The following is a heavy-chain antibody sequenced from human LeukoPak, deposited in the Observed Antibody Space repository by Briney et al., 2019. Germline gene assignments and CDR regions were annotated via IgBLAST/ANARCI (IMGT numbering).Heavy chain of an antibody. CDR2: IYHSGST. J-gene: IGHJ6*03. CDR3: ARRAVVPRYYYYYYYMDV. CDR1: GGSISSGGYS. Sequence: PSETLSLTCAVSGGSISSGGYSWSWIRQPPGKGLEWIGYIYHSGSTYYNPPLKSRVTISVDRSKNQFSLKLSSVTAADTAAYYCARRAVVPRYYYYYYYMDVWGKGTTVTVSS. D-gene: IGHD4-23*01. V-gene: IGHV4-30-2*01.